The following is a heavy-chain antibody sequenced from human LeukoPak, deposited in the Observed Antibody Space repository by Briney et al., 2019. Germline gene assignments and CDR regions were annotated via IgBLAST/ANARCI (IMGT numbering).Heavy chain of an antibody. CDR2: ISAYNGNT. CDR1: GYTFTSYG. D-gene: IGHD2-8*01. CDR3: ARLVLIRGWFDP. J-gene: IGHJ5*02. Sequence: ASVTVSCKASGYTFTSYGISWVRQAPGQGLEWMGWISAYNGNTNYAQKLQGRVTMTTDTSTSTAYMELRSLRSDDTAVYYCARLVLIRGWFDPWGQGTLVTVSS. V-gene: IGHV1-18*01.